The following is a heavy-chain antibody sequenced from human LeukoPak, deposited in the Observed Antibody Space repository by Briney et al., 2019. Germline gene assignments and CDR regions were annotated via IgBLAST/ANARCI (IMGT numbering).Heavy chain of an antibody. CDR3: AKGPNDSRGTYYGHFDY. J-gene: IGHJ4*02. D-gene: IGHD3-22*01. CDR1: GFTISIYA. Sequence: GGSLRLSCAASGFTISIYAMNWVRQAPGKGLEWVSLISGSDGSTYYADSVKGRFTISRDNSQNTVSLQMNSLRAEDTAVYYCAKGPNDSRGTYYGHFDYWGQGTLVTVSS. CDR2: ISGSDGST. V-gene: IGHV3-23*01.